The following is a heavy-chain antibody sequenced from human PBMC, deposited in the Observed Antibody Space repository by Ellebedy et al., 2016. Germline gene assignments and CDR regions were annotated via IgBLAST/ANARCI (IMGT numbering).Heavy chain of an antibody. D-gene: IGHD3-10*01. J-gene: IGHJ6*03. Sequence: SVKVSXKASGGTFSSYAISWVRQAPGQGLEWMGGIIPIFGTANYAQKFQGRVTITADESTSTAYMELSSLRSEDTAVYYCARDTTPRRLLWFGESDYYYMDVWGKGTTVTVSS. CDR3: ARDTTPRRLLWFGESDYYYMDV. V-gene: IGHV1-69*13. CDR2: IIPIFGTA. CDR1: GGTFSSYA.